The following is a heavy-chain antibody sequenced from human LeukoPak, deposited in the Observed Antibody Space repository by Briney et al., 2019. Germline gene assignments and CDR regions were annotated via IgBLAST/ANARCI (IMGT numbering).Heavy chain of an antibody. CDR3: ARASYDYVWGSYHYPEYFQH. CDR2: ISSNGGST. Sequence: GGSLRLSCAASGFTFSSYAMHWVRQAPGKGLEYVSAISSNGGSTYYANSVKGRFTISRDNSKNTLYLQMGSLRAEDMAVYYCARASYDYVWGSYHYPEYFQHWGQGTLVTVSS. CDR1: GFTFSSYA. J-gene: IGHJ1*01. D-gene: IGHD3-16*02. V-gene: IGHV3-64*01.